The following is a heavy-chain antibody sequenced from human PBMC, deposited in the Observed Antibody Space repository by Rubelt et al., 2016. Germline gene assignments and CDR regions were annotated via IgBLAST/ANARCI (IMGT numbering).Heavy chain of an antibody. J-gene: IGHJ5*02. CDR3: ARAPVAARGTRWFDP. CDR1: GYSISRGYY. V-gene: IGHV4-38-2*02. CDR2: INHSGST. D-gene: IGHD6-6*01. Sequence: QVQLHASGPGLVKPSETLSLTCTVSGYSISRGYYWAWIRQPPGKGLEWIGEINHSGSTNYSPSLKSRVTISVDTSKNQFSLKLSAVTAAETAVYYCARAPVAARGTRWFDPWGQGTLVTVSS.